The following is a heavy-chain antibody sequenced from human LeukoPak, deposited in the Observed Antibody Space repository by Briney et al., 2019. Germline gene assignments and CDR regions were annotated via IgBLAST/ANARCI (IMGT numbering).Heavy chain of an antibody. CDR1: GFTFGDYS. Sequence: RSGGSLRLSCTASGFTFGDYSMTWFRQAPGKGLEWVGLIRSKTYDGTTEYAASVKDRFIISRDDSKSIVYLQMNSLKTEDTAVYYCTRGGEWLQCGDWGQGTLVTVSS. J-gene: IGHJ4*02. V-gene: IGHV3-49*03. CDR3: TRGGEWLQCGD. CDR2: IRSKTYDGTT. D-gene: IGHD5-24*01.